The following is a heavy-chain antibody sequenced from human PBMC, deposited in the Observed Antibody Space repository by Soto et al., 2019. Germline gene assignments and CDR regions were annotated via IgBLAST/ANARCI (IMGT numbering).Heavy chain of an antibody. J-gene: IGHJ6*02. CDR3: ARVTIVVVPAAYYYGMDV. CDR2: IDPSDSYT. D-gene: IGHD2-2*01. V-gene: IGHV5-10-1*01. CDR1: GYSFTSYW. Sequence: PGESLKISCKGSGYSFTSYWISWARQMPGKGLEWMGRIDPSDSYTNYSPSFQGHVTISADKSISTAYLQWSSLKASDTAMYYCARVTIVVVPAAYYYGMDVWGQGTTVTVSS.